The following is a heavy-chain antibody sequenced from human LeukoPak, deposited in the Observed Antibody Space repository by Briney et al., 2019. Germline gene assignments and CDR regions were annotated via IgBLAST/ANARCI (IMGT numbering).Heavy chain of an antibody. CDR1: GFTFSSYA. J-gene: IGHJ5*02. D-gene: IGHD1-7*01. V-gene: IGHV3-30-3*02. CDR3: AKPQVDWNYNWFNP. Sequence: AGGSLRLSCAASGFTFSSYAMHWVRQAPGKGLEWVAVISYDGSNKYYADSVKGRFTISRDNSKNTLYLQMNSLRAEDTAVYYCAKPQVDWNYNWFNPWGQGTLVTVSS. CDR2: ISYDGSNK.